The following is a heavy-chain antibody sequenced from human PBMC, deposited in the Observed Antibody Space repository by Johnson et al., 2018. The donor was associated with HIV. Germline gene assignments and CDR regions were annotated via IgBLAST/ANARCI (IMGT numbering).Heavy chain of an antibody. CDR1: GFTFSSYD. CDR2: IGTAGDT. D-gene: IGHD3-9*01. V-gene: IGHV3-13*01. Sequence: EVQLLESGGGLVQPGGSLRLSCAASGFTFSSYDMHWVRQATGKGLEWVSAIGTAGDTYYPGSVKGRFTISRENAKNSLYLQMNSLRAGDTAVYFCARGNRQYYDSMGGAFDIWGHGTKVTVSS. J-gene: IGHJ3*02. CDR3: ARGNRQYYDSMGGAFDI.